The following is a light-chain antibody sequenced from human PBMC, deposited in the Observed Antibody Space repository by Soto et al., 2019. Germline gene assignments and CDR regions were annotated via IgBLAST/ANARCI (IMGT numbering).Light chain of an antibody. CDR2: GAS. CDR3: QQTSAFPRT. CDR1: RDISNS. Sequence: DIQMTQSPSSVSASVGDRLTITFRASRDISNSLAWYQQTPGKAPKLLLRGASSLHRGVPPRFSGGGAGTEFTRTISSLQPEDFATYYCQQTSAFPRTFGQGTKVDVK. J-gene: IGKJ1*01. V-gene: IGKV1-12*01.